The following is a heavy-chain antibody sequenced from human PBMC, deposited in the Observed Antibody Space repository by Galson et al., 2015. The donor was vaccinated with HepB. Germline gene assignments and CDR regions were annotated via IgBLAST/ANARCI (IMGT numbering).Heavy chain of an antibody. CDR3: ARDRRVQWLSYAFDI. CDR1: GFTFSSYA. Sequence: SLRLSCAASGFTFSSYAMHWVRQAPGKGLEWVAVISYDGSNKYYADSVKGRFTISRDNSKNTLYLQMNSLRAEDTAVYYCARDRRVQWLSYAFDIWGQGTMVTVSS. J-gene: IGHJ3*02. V-gene: IGHV3-30-3*01. CDR2: ISYDGSNK. D-gene: IGHD6-19*01.